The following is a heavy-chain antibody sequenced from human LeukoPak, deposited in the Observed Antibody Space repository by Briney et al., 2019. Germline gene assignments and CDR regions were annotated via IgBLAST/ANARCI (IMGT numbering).Heavy chain of an antibody. Sequence: PSETLSLTCTVSGGSISSGGYYWSWIRQHPGKGLEWIGYIYYSGSTNYNPSLKSRVTISVDTSKNQFSLKLSSVTAADTAVYYCARGRFPLFQTYCGGDCYLRYYGMDVWGQGTTVTVSS. CDR3: ARGRFPLFQTYCGGDCYLRYYGMDV. CDR2: IYYSGST. V-gene: IGHV4-31*03. CDR1: GGSISSGGYY. D-gene: IGHD2-21*02. J-gene: IGHJ6*02.